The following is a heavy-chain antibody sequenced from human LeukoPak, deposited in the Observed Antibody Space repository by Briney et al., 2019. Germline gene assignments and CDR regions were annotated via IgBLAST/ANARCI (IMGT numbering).Heavy chain of an antibody. CDR2: IYPSGTT. D-gene: IGHD5-12*01. J-gene: IGHJ4*02. CDR3: ARGQEVVAENYFDY. V-gene: IGHV4-61*02. CDR1: GGSIGSGSYY. Sequence: SQTLSLTCTVSGGSIGSGSYYWRWIRQPAGKGLEWIGRIYPSGTTNYNPSLKSRVTISVDTSKNQFSLKLRSVTAADTAVYYCARGQEVVAENYFDYWGQGTLVTVSS.